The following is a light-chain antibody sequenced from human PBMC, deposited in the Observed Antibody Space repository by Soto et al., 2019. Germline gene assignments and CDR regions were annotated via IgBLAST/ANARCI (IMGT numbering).Light chain of an antibody. J-gene: IGKJ2*01. CDR2: GAS. V-gene: IGKV3-20*01. Sequence: EVVLTQSPGTLSLSPGERATLSCRASQSLDSTYLAWYQQKPGQSPRLVIYGASRRATGIPDRFSGSGSGTDFTLTIDRLEPEDFAVYYCQRSGTSPPYIFGEGTRLDIK. CDR3: QRSGTSPPYI. CDR1: QSLDSTY.